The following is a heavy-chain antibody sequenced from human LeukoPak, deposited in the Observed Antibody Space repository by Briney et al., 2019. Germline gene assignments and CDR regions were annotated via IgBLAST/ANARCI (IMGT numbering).Heavy chain of an antibody. CDR2: ISSSSSYT. CDR3: ASPLDHDSSGYYY. V-gene: IGHV3-11*03. Sequence: GGSLRLSCAASGFTFSDYYMSWIRQAPGKGLEWVSYISSSSSYTNYADSVKGRFTISRDNAKNSLYLQMNSLRAEDTAVYYCASPLDHDSSGYYYWGQGTLVTVSS. CDR1: GFTFSDYY. D-gene: IGHD3-22*01. J-gene: IGHJ4*02.